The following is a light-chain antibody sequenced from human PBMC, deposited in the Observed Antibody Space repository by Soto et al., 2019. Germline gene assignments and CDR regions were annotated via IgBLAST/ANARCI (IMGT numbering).Light chain of an antibody. Sequence: EIVSTQSPATLSLSPGERATLSCRASQSVSSYLAWYQQKPGQAPRLVIYDASKRATGIPARFSGSGSGTDFTLPISSLEPEDSAVYYCQQRANWPHTFGQGTKLEIK. V-gene: IGKV3-11*01. CDR3: QQRANWPHT. CDR2: DAS. CDR1: QSVSSY. J-gene: IGKJ2*01.